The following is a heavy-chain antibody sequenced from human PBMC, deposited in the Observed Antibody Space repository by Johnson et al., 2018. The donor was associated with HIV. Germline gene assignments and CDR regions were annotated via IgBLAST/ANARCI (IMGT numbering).Heavy chain of an antibody. Sequence: QVQLVESGGGVVQPGGSLRLSCVSSGFDFSSYWMNWVRQAPGKGLEWVANIKEDGSNKYYADSVKGRFTISRDNSKNTLYLQMNSLRAEDTAVYYCAKDRDYYGSGLIWGQGTMVTVSS. V-gene: IGHV3-30*02. J-gene: IGHJ3*02. CDR3: AKDRDYYGSGLI. CDR1: GFDFSSYW. D-gene: IGHD3-10*01. CDR2: IKEDGSNK.